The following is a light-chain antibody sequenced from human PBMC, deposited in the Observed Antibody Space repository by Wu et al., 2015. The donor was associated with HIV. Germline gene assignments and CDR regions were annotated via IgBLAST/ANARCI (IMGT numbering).Light chain of an antibody. CDR2: KAS. Sequence: DVQMTQSPSTLSASVGDRVTITCRASQTISNWLAWYQQKPGKAPKLLIFKASNLESGVPSRFSGSGSGTEFTLSISSLRPDDFATYYCQQYNSYSRSFGQGTTLEIK. CDR3: QQYNSYSRS. V-gene: IGKV1-5*03. CDR1: QTISNW. J-gene: IGKJ2*03.